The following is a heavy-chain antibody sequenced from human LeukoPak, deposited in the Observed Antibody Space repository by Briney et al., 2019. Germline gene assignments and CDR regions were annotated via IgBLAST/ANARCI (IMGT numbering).Heavy chain of an antibody. Sequence: GESLKISCKGSGHSFVRYWIGWVRQVPGKGLEWMGLVYPADSDARYSPSFQGQVTISADKSISTAYLQWSSLKASDTAMYYCARHPIAVFGSAAGPESFDYWGQGTLVTVSS. V-gene: IGHV5-51*01. CDR2: VYPADSDA. CDR3: ARHPIAVFGSAAGPESFDY. J-gene: IGHJ4*02. D-gene: IGHD6-13*01. CDR1: GHSFVRYW.